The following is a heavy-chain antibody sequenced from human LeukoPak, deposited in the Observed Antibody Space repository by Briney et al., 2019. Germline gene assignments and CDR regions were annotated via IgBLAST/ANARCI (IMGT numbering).Heavy chain of an antibody. CDR3: AKDPNYGGNSPHSFDY. D-gene: IGHD4-23*01. CDR1: GFTFSSYA. Sequence: PGGSLRLSCAASGFTFSSYAMSWVRQAPGKGLEWVSAISGSGGSTYYADSVKGRFTISRDNSKNTLYLQMNSLRAEDTAVYYCAKDPNYGGNSPHSFDYWGQGTLATVSS. CDR2: ISGSGGST. V-gene: IGHV3-23*01. J-gene: IGHJ4*02.